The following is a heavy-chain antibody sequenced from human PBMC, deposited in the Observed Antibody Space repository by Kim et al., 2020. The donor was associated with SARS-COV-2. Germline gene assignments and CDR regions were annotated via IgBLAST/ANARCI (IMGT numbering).Heavy chain of an antibody. V-gene: IGHV3-23*01. CDR3: AKDPVAAGHNWFDP. D-gene: IGHD6-13*01. J-gene: IGHJ5*02. Sequence: ADSVKGRFTISRDNSKNTLYLQMNSLRAEDTAVYYCAKDPVAAGHNWFDPWGQGTLVTVSS.